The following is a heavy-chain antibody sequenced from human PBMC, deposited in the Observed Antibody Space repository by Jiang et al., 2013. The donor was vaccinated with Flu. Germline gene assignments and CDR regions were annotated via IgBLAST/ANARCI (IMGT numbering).Heavy chain of an antibody. CDR2: ISGSADTT. Sequence: GGSLRLSCAASGFTFRNYAMSWVRQAPGKGLQWVSVISGSADTTYYADSVKGRVTISRDNSKNTLYLQMNSLRAEDTAVYYCAKDEEMASQHWGQGTLVTVSS. V-gene: IGHV3-23*01. J-gene: IGHJ1*01. D-gene: IGHD5-24*01. CDR3: AKDEEMASQH. CDR1: GFTFRNYA.